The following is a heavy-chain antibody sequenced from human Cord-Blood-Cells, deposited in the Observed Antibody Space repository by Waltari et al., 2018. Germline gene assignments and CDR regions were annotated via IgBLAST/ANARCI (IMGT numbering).Heavy chain of an antibody. Sequence: QVQLVESGGGVVQPGRSLRLSCAASGFTFSSYAMHWVRQAPGQGLAWVAVISNDGSNKNHADAVKGRFTISRDNSKNTLYLQMNRLRAEDTAVYYCARVWRYCSSTSCYGGLYYYYGMDVWGQGTTVTVSS. J-gene: IGHJ6*02. CDR1: GFTFSSYA. D-gene: IGHD2-2*01. CDR3: ARVWRYCSSTSCYGGLYYYYGMDV. V-gene: IGHV3-30*04. CDR2: ISNDGSNK.